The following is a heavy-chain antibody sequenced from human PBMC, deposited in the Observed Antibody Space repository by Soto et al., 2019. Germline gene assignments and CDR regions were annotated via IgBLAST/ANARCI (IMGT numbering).Heavy chain of an antibody. D-gene: IGHD1-20*01. CDR1: GFTFGDYA. J-gene: IGHJ4*02. V-gene: IGHV3-9*01. Sequence: GGSLRLSCAASGFTFGDYAMHWVRQAPGKGLEWVSGISWNSDIIGYADSVKGRFTISRDNAKNSLYLQMSGLRADDTALYYCAKDLGIQYNWNHGYLDYWGQGTLVTVSS. CDR3: AKDLGIQYNWNHGYLDY. CDR2: ISWNSDII.